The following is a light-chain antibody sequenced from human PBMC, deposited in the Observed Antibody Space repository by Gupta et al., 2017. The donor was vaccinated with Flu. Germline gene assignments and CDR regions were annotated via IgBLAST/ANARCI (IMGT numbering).Light chain of an antibody. CDR3: QQYYSPPHS. J-gene: IGKJ2*03. Sequence: DIVMTQSPDSLAVSLGARAAINCKSSQTVLFTSTNKNYVAWYQQKPGQPPKLLIYWASTRESGVPDRFSGSGSGTHFTLTISGLQAEDVAVYYCQQYYSPPHSFGQGTKLEIK. CDR1: QTVLFTSTNKNY. CDR2: WAS. V-gene: IGKV4-1*01.